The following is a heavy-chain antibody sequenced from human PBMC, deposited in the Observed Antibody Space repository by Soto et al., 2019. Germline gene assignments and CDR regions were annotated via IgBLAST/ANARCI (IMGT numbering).Heavy chain of an antibody. CDR1: GFTFSSYS. J-gene: IGHJ4*02. D-gene: IGHD3-3*01. CDR3: ARDLVGHYDFWSGRTNLFDY. V-gene: IGHV3-48*02. CDR2: ISSSSSTI. Sequence: HPGGSLRLSCAASGFTFSSYSMNWVRQAPGKGLEWVSYISSSSSTIYYADSVKGRFTISRDNAKNSLYLQMNSLRDEDTAVYYCARDLVGHYDFWSGRTNLFDYWGQGTLVTVSS.